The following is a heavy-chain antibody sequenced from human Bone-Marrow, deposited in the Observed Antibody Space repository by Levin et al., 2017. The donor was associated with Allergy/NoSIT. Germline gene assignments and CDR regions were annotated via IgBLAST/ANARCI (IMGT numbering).Heavy chain of an antibody. Sequence: PGESLKISCAASGFTFTSYWMHWVRQAPGKGLVWVSRIDSDGSDTIYADSVKGRFTISRDNAKNTLYLQMSSLRAEDTAVYYCARGGFDHAFDIWGQGTMLTVSS. J-gene: IGHJ3*02. V-gene: IGHV3-74*01. CDR1: GFTFTSYW. D-gene: IGHD3-16*01. CDR2: IDSDGSDT. CDR3: ARGGFDHAFDI.